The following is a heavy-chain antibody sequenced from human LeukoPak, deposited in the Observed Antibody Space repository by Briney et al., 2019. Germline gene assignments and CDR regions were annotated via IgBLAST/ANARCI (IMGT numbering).Heavy chain of an antibody. V-gene: IGHV1-69*13. CDR2: IIPIFGTA. Sequence: SVKVSCKASGGTFSSYAISWVRQAPGQGLEWMGGIIPIFGTANYAQKFQGRVTITADESTSTAYMELSSLRSEDTAVYYCARDLGYSYGSADFDYWGQGTLVTVSS. CDR1: GGTFSSYA. CDR3: ARDLGYSYGSADFDY. D-gene: IGHD5-18*01. J-gene: IGHJ4*02.